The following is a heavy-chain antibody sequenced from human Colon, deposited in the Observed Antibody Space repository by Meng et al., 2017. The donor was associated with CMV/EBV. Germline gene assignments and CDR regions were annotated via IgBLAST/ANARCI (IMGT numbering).Heavy chain of an antibody. D-gene: IGHD5/OR15-5a*01. Sequence: AFDHYIMPGVRQAPGKGLEGVASIRLAARGGTTFYADSVKGRFTISRDISKNTLYLQMNSLRAEDTAVYYCALVSSSTIDYWGQGTLVTVSS. CDR1: AFDHYI. J-gene: IGHJ4*02. CDR3: ALVSSSTIDY. V-gene: IGHV3-23*01. CDR2: IRLAARGGTT.